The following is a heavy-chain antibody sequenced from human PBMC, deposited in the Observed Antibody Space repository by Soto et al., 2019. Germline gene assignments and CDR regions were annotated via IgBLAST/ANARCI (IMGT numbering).Heavy chain of an antibody. J-gene: IGHJ4*02. Sequence: ASETLSLTCAVYGGSFSGYYWSWIRQPPGKGLEWIGEINHSGSTNYNPSLKSRVTISVDTSKNQFSLKLSSVTAADTAVYYCARGIYCGGDCYGGVPYYFDYWGQGTLVTVSS. CDR3: ARGIYCGGDCYGGVPYYFDY. D-gene: IGHD2-21*02. CDR2: INHSGST. V-gene: IGHV4-34*01. CDR1: GGSFSGYY.